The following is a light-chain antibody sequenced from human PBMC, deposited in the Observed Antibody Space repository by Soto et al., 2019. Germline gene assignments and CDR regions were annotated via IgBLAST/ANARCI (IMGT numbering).Light chain of an antibody. J-gene: IGLJ2*01. CDR2: ENT. Sequence: QSALTQPPSLSGAPGQRVSIFCTGDKSNLGTGYDVHWYQQVPGKAPRLLIYENTLRPSGVPDRFSASKSGTSASLDITGLQAEDEADYFCQTYDSTLSALVFGGGTKVTVL. CDR3: QTYDSTLSALV. V-gene: IGLV1-40*01. CDR1: KSNLGTGYD.